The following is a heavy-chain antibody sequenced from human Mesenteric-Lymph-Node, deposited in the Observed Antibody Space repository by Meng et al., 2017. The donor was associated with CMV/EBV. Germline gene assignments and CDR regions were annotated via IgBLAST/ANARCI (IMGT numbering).Heavy chain of an antibody. CDR2: VYDGGST. Sequence: SETLSLTCIVSGGSVGSLYWNWIRQPPGKGLEWIGYVYDGGSTTYSPSFKGGVTISVDTSKNQFSLKLSSVTAADTAVYYCARGPPYYSDSSGYYYEGAIDIWGQGTKVTVSS. CDR3: ARGPPYYSDSSGYYYEGAIDI. D-gene: IGHD3-22*01. J-gene: IGHJ3*02. CDR1: GGSVGSLY. V-gene: IGHV4-59*02.